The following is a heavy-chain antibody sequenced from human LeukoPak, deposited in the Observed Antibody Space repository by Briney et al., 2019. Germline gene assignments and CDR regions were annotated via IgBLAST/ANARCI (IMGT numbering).Heavy chain of an antibody. CDR2: ISYDGSNK. J-gene: IGHJ4*02. CDR3: AKAIEGVNTAMGH. Sequence: PGGSLRLSCVGSGFTFSSYGIHWVRQAPGKGLEWVAVISYDGSNKYYADSVKGRFTISRDNSKNTLYLQMNSLRAEDTAVYYCAKAIEGVNTAMGHWGQGTLVTVSS. D-gene: IGHD5-18*01. CDR1: GFTFSSYG. V-gene: IGHV3-30*18.